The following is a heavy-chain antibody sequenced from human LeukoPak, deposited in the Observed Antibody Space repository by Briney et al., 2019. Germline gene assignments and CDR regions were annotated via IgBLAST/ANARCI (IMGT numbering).Heavy chain of an antibody. V-gene: IGHV3-11*01. CDR1: GFTFSDYY. CDR2: ISSSGSTI. Sequence: GGSLRLSCAASGFTFSDYYMSWIRQAPGKGLEWVSYISSSGSTIYYADSVKGRFTISRDNAKNSLYLQMNSLRAEDTAVYYCARKSISIQYYYDSSAHSDFDYWGQGTLVTVSS. D-gene: IGHD3-22*01. CDR3: ARKSISIQYYYDSSAHSDFDY. J-gene: IGHJ4*02.